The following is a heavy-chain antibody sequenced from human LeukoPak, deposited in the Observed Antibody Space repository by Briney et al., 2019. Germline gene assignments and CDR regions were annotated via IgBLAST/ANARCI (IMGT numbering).Heavy chain of an antibody. J-gene: IGHJ4*02. CDR3: ARESAFSYGYPDY. V-gene: IGHV4-39*07. D-gene: IGHD5-18*01. CDR1: GGSISSGSYY. CDR2: IYYSGST. Sequence: SETLTLTCTVSGGSISSGSYYWGWIRQPPGKGLEWIGSIYYSGSTYYNPSLKSRVTISVDTSKNQFSLKLSSVTAADTAVYYCARESAFSYGYPDYWGQGTLVTVSS.